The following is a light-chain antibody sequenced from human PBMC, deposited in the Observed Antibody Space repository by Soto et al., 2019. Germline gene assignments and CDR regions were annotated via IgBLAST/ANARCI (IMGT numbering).Light chain of an antibody. J-gene: IGLJ3*02. CDR3: GPWDSSLSAWV. CDR1: SSNIGNNY. Sequence: QSVLTQPPSVSAAPGQKVTLSCSGSSSNIGNNYVSWYQQLPGTAPKLLIYENNKRPSGIPDRFSGSKSGTSATLGITGLQTGDEADYYCGPWDSSLSAWVFGGGTKLTVL. CDR2: ENN. V-gene: IGLV1-51*02.